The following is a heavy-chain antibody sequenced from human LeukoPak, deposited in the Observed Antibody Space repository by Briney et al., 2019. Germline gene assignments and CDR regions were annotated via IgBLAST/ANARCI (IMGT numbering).Heavy chain of an antibody. CDR1: GCTFSNYG. V-gene: IGHV3-23*05. D-gene: IGHD5-18*01. J-gene: IGHJ4*02. CDR2: TDTSGFIT. CDR3: AKGDTGVIRRYYLDS. Sequence: AGSLSLSCAASGCTFSNYGMSWVRKAQGQGMEWVSVTDTSGFITYYTDCVKGRFTISRDNSKNTLNLQMDSLRVEDTAVYYCAKGDTGVIRRYYLDSWGQGTLVTVSS.